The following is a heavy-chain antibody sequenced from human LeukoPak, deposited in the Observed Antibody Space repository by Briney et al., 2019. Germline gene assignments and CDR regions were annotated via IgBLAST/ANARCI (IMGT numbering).Heavy chain of an antibody. CDR3: ATDQPNNSGYDPAFDY. Sequence: ASVKVSCKASGYTFTSYGISWVRQAPGQGLEWMGWISAYNGNTNYAQKLQGRVTMTTDTSTSTAYMELRSLRSDDTAVYYCATDQPNNSGYDPAFDYWGQGTLVTVSS. J-gene: IGHJ4*02. D-gene: IGHD5-12*01. CDR2: ISAYNGNT. CDR1: GYTFTSYG. V-gene: IGHV1-18*01.